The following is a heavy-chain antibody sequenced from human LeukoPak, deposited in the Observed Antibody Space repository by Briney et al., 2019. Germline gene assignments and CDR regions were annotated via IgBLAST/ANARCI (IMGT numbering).Heavy chain of an antibody. Sequence: SETLSLTCTVSGGSISSYYWSWIRQPPGKGLEWIGYIYYSGSTNYNPSLKSRVTISVDTSKNQFSLKLSSVTAADTAVYYCARDAGVGYSSFLDAFDIWGQGTMVTVSS. CDR1: GGSISSYY. D-gene: IGHD6-13*01. J-gene: IGHJ3*02. CDR2: IYYSGST. V-gene: IGHV4-59*01. CDR3: ARDAGVGYSSFLDAFDI.